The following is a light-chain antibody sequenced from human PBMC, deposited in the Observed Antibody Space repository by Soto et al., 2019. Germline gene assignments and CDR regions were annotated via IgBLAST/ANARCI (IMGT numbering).Light chain of an antibody. CDR1: QSVSSY. J-gene: IGKJ1*01. CDR2: DAS. CDR3: QQRSNWPWT. Sequence: EIVLTQSPATLSLPPGERATLSCRASQSVSSYLAWYQQKPGQAPRLLIYDASNRATGIPARFGGSGSGTDFTLTISSLEPEDFAVYYCQQRSNWPWTFGQGTKV. V-gene: IGKV3-11*01.